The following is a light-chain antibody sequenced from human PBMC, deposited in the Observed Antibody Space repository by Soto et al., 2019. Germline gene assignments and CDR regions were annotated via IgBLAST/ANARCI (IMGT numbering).Light chain of an antibody. J-gene: IGKJ4*01. CDR1: QSVRSN. V-gene: IGKV3-15*01. Sequence: EIVMTQSPATLSVSPGERVTLSCRASQSVRSNLAWYQQKPGQTPRLLIYAASTRATGIPARFSGSWSGTDFTLTISSLQSGDFALYFCQNYDPWPLNFGGGTKGHI. CDR3: QNYDPWPLN. CDR2: AAS.